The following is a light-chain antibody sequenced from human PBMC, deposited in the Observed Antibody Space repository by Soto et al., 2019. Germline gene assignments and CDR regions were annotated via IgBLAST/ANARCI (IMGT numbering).Light chain of an antibody. CDR3: QQYHNLWT. CDR1: HYIYSN. V-gene: IGKV3-15*01. Sequence: EIVMTQSPATLSVSPGEIATLSCTASHYIYSNVAWFQQRPGQAPRLLIYRASTRATGTPARFSGSGSGTEFTLTITSLQSEDFALYYCQQYHNLWTLGQGTKVDIK. CDR2: RAS. J-gene: IGKJ1*01.